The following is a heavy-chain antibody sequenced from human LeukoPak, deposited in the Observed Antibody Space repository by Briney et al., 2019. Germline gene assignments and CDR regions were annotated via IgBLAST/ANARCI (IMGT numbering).Heavy chain of an antibody. Sequence: SETLSLTCTVSGGSISSYHWSWIRQPPGKGLEWIGYIYYSGSTNYNPSLKSRVTISVDTSKNQFSLKLSSVTAADTAVYYCARNIKAYDFWSGYYNYGMDVWGQGTTVTVSS. CDR1: GGSISSYH. D-gene: IGHD3-3*01. J-gene: IGHJ6*02. CDR3: ARNIKAYDFWSGYYNYGMDV. V-gene: IGHV4-59*01. CDR2: IYYSGST.